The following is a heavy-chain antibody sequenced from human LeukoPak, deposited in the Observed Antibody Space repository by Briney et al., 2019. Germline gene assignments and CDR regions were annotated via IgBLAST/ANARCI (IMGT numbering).Heavy chain of an antibody. CDR1: GFTFSSHG. CDR3: AKDDRWLQFCC. J-gene: IGHJ4*02. D-gene: IGHD5-24*01. CDR2: IIPSGHTT. V-gene: IGHV3-23*01. Sequence: GGTLRLSCAASGFTFSSHGMNWVRQAPGKGLEWVSGIIPSGHTTYYADSVRGRFTISRDNSRNTLYPQMNSLRAEDTAVYYCAKDDRWLQFCCWGQGTLVTVSA.